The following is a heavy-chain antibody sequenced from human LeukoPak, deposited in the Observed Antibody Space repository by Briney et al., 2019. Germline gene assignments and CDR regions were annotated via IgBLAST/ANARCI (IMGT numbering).Heavy chain of an antibody. Sequence: GGSLRLSCAASGFTFSSYEMNWVRQAPGKGLEWVSYISSNGNTIYYADSVKGRFTISRDNAKNSLYLQMNSLRAEDTAVYYCARPAYYDFWSGYSTYFDYWGQGTLVTVSS. D-gene: IGHD3-3*01. CDR1: GFTFSSYE. V-gene: IGHV3-48*03. CDR2: ISSNGNTI. CDR3: ARPAYYDFWSGYSTYFDY. J-gene: IGHJ4*02.